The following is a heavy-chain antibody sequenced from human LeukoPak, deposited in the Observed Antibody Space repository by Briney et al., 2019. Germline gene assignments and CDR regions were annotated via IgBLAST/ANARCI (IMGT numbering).Heavy chain of an antibody. CDR2: ISYDGSDK. D-gene: IGHD6-13*01. CDR1: GFTFSDYG. CDR3: AKQGSSSYYDYYFDY. J-gene: IGHJ4*02. Sequence: GRSLRLSCAASGFTFSDYGMQWVRQAPGKGLEWVAVISYDGSDKYYADSVKGRFTISRDNSKNTLYVQLNSLTPEDTAVYYCAKQGSSSYYDYYFDYWGQGTLVTVSS. V-gene: IGHV3-30*18.